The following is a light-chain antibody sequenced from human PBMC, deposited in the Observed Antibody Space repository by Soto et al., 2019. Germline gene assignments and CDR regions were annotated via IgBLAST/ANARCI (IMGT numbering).Light chain of an antibody. CDR1: QSIDSKY. CDR3: QQYGGSPLT. Sequence: EIVLTQSPGTLSLSPGERAALSCLASQSIDSKYLAWYQQKPGQAPRLLIYGASTRATGIPDRFSGYGSGTDFTLTISRLEPEDFAVYFCQQYGGSPLTFGGGTKVDIK. V-gene: IGKV3-20*01. CDR2: GAS. J-gene: IGKJ4*01.